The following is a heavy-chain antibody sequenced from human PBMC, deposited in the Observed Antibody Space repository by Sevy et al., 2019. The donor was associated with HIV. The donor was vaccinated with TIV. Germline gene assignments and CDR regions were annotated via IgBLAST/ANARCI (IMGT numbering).Heavy chain of an antibody. CDR1: GGSISSSSYY. V-gene: IGHV4-39*01. CDR2: IYYSGST. Sequence: SETLSLTCTVSGGSISSSSYYWGWIRQPPGKGLEWSGSIYYSGSTYYNPSLKSRVTISVDTSKNQFSLKLSSVTAADTAVYYCARSSSVAGTQPWFDYWGQGTLVTVSS. D-gene: IGHD6-19*01. CDR3: ARSSSVAGTQPWFDY. J-gene: IGHJ4*02.